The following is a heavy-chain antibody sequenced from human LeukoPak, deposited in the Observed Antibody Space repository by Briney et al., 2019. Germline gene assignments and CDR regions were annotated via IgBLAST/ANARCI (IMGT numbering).Heavy chain of an antibody. Sequence: SETLSLTCTVSGVSISSTNYYWGWIRQPPGKGLEWIGSIDDRGSTYYNPSLQSPVTISVDTPKNQFSLKLYSVTAADTAVYYCARHGFCSGGSCYSWGYYYYMDVWGKGTTVTISS. J-gene: IGHJ6*03. D-gene: IGHD2-15*01. CDR1: GVSISSTNYY. CDR2: IDDRGST. CDR3: ARHGFCSGGSCYSWGYYYYMDV. V-gene: IGHV4-39*01.